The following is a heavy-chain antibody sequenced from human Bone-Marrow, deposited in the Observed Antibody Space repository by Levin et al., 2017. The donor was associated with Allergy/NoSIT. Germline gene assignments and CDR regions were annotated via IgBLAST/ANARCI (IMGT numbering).Heavy chain of an antibody. CDR1: GFTFSSYW. CDR2: IKQDGSEK. V-gene: IGHV3-7*03. D-gene: IGHD2-2*01. Sequence: PGGSLRLSCAASGFTFSSYWMSWVRQAPGKGLEWVANIKQDGSEKYYVDSVKGRFTISRDNAKNSLYLQMNSLRAEDTAVYYCARVLGSCSSTSCYAGIPSYMDVWGKGTTVTVSS. J-gene: IGHJ6*03. CDR3: ARVLGSCSSTSCYAGIPSYMDV.